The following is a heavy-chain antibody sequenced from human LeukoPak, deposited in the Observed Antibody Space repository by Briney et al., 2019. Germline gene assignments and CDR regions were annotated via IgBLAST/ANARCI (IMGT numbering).Heavy chain of an antibody. CDR3: ARGPTAMIL. V-gene: IGHV3-23*01. CDR1: GFTFSSYA. CDR2: ISGSGGNT. D-gene: IGHD5-18*01. Sequence: QPGGSLRLSCAASGFTFSSYAMSWVRQAPGKGLEWVSAISGSGGNTYYADSVKGRFTISRDNAKNSLYLQMNSLRAEDTAVYYCARGPTAMILWGQGTLVTVSS. J-gene: IGHJ4*02.